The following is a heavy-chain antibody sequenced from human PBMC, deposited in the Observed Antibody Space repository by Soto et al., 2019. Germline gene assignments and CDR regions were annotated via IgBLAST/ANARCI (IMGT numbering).Heavy chain of an antibody. D-gene: IGHD2-15*01. CDR3: VGGSWFD. Sequence: EVQLVESGGDMVQPGRSLKLSCVGSGYSFEDYSMHWVRQAPGKGLEWVSGISWNVNFTGYADSVKGRFTISRDNAKNSLFLQMRSLSLEDTALYYCVGGSWFDWGQGTLVTVSS. J-gene: IGHJ4*02. V-gene: IGHV3-9*01. CDR1: GYSFEDYS. CDR2: ISWNVNFT.